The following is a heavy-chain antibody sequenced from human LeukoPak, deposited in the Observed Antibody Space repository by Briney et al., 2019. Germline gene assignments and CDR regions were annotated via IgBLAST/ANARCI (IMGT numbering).Heavy chain of an antibody. V-gene: IGHV4-34*01. CDR2: INHSGST. J-gene: IGHJ5*02. D-gene: IGHD2-2*01. Sequence: SETLPLTCTVFGGSFSGNYCNWIRQSPGKGLEWIGEINHSGSTNYNPSLKSRVTMSVHTSRNQFSLKLSSVTAADTAVYYCARGGRGVSAARRFKPGDWFDPWGQGTLVTVSS. CDR1: GGSFSGNY. CDR3: ARGGRGVSAARRFKPGDWFDP.